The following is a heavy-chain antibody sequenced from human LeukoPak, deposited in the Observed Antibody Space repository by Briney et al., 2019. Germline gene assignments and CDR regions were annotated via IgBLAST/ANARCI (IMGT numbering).Heavy chain of an antibody. D-gene: IGHD1-20*01. V-gene: IGHV3-23*01. CDR2: ISSSGGST. CDR1: GVSFSTYG. Sequence: GGSLRLSCTASGVSFSTYGMSWVRQAPGKGLEWVSAISSSGGSTYYADSVKGRLTISRDNSKNTLYLQMNSLRAEGTAVYYCAKGAWYNWNHYFDYWGQGTLVTVSS. J-gene: IGHJ4*02. CDR3: AKGAWYNWNHYFDY.